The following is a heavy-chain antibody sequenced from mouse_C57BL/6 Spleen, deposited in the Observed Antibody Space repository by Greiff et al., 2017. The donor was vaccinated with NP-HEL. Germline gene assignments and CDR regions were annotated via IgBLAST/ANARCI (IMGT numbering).Heavy chain of an antibody. CDR3: ARHSTTVVEDWYFDV. Sequence: EVQRVESGGGLVQPGGSLKLSCAASGFTFSDYGMAWVRQAPRKGPEWVAFISNLAYSIYYADTVTGRFTISRENAKNTLYLEMSSLRSEDTAMYYCARHSTTVVEDWYFDVWGTGTTVTVSS. V-gene: IGHV5-15*01. J-gene: IGHJ1*03. CDR1: GFTFSDYG. D-gene: IGHD1-1*01. CDR2: ISNLAYSI.